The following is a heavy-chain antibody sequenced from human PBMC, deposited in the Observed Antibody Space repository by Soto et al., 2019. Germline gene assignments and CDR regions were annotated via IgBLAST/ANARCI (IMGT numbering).Heavy chain of an antibody. Sequence: QITLKESGPTLVKPTQTLTLTCSFSGFSFSTRGVGVGWVRQPPGKALEWLALIYWDGDKRYSPSLKTRLTITKDASKSQVVLTMTNMAPVDTATYFWAHRLWASSDDAFDFWGPVTTVTVSS. CDR1: GFSFSTRGVG. CDR3: AHRLWASSDDAFDF. V-gene: IGHV2-5*02. D-gene: IGHD6-13*01. CDR2: IYWDGDK. J-gene: IGHJ3*01.